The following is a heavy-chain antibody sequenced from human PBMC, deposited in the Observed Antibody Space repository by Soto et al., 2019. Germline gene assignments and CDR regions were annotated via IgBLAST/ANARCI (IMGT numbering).Heavy chain of an antibody. J-gene: IGHJ6*03. D-gene: IGHD2-15*01. CDR2: IYYSGST. CDR1: GGSISSYY. Sequence: SETLSLTCTVSGGSISSYYWSWIRQPPGKGLEWIGYIYYSGSTNYNPSLKSRVTISVDTSKNQFSLKLSSVTAADTAVYYCARDRVVVAATRGYYYYYMDVWGKGTTVTVSS. CDR3: ARDRVVVAATRGYYYYYMDV. V-gene: IGHV4-59*01.